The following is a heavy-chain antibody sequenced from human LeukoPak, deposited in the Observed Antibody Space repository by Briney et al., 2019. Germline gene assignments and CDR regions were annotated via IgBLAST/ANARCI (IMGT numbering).Heavy chain of an antibody. CDR3: ATYCSSTSCYTPDAFDI. D-gene: IGHD2-2*02. CDR2: ISYDGSNK. V-gene: IGHV3-30*03. J-gene: IGHJ3*02. CDR1: GFTFSSYG. Sequence: GRSLRLSCAASGFTFSSYGMHWVRQAPGKGLEWVAVISYDGSNKYYADSVKGRFTISRDNPKNTLYLQMNSLRAEDTAVYYCATYCSSTSCYTPDAFDIWGQGTMVTVSS.